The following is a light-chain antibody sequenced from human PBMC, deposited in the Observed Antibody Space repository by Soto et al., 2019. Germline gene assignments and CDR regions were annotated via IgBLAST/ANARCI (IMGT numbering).Light chain of an antibody. CDR2: DAS. CDR3: QQYNSYPYT. CDR1: QSISNW. J-gene: IGKJ2*01. V-gene: IGKV1-5*01. Sequence: DIQMTQSPSTLSASVGDIVTITCRASQSISNWLAWYQQKPGKAPNLLIYDASSLESGGPSRFSGSGSGTEFTLTISSLQPEEFATYYCQQYNSYPYTFGQGTKLEIK.